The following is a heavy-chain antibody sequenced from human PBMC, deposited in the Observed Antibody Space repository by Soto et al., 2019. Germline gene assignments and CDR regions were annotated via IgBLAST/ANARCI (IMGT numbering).Heavy chain of an antibody. J-gene: IGHJ4*02. CDR3: AKEKVWGYYFDY. Sequence: QVQLVESGGGVVQPGRSLRLSCAASGFTFSSYGMHWVRQAPGKGLEWVAVISYDGSNKYYADSVKGRFTISRDNSKNTLYLQMHSLRSEDTAVYYCAKEKVWGYYFDYWGQGTLVTVSS. V-gene: IGHV3-30*18. CDR2: ISYDGSNK. CDR1: GFTFSSYG. D-gene: IGHD7-27*01.